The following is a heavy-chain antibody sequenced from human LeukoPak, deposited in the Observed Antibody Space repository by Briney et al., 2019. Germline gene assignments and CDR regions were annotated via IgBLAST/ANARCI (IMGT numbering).Heavy chain of an antibody. Sequence: PSETLSLTCTVSGGSISSYYWSWIRQPPGKGLEWIGYIHYSGGITYYNPSLKSRVTISVDTSKNQFSLSLSSVTAADTAVYYCARDPDYWGQGTLVTVSS. CDR1: GGSISSYY. CDR2: IHYSGGIT. V-gene: IGHV4-59*12. J-gene: IGHJ4*02. CDR3: ARDPDY.